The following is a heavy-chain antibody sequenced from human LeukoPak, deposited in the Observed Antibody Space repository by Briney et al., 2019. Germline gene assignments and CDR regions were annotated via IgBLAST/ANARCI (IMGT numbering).Heavy chain of an antibody. CDR3: ARMSLRYFDTYFDY. CDR1: GYTFTSYG. CDR2: ISAYNGNT. Sequence: ASVKVSCKASGYTFTSYGISWVRQAPGQGLEWMGWISAYNGNTNYAQKLQGRVTMTTDTSTSTAYMELRSPRSDDTAVYYCARMSLRYFDTYFDYWGQGTLVTVSS. D-gene: IGHD3-9*01. V-gene: IGHV1-18*01. J-gene: IGHJ4*02.